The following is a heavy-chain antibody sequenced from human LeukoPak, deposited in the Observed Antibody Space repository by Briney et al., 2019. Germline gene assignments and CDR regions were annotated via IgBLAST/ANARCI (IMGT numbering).Heavy chain of an antibody. V-gene: IGHV3-33*08. D-gene: IGHD1-26*01. CDR3: ARGSGNYYNRLDY. J-gene: IGHJ4*02. CDR1: GFTFSSYA. CDR2: IWYDGNNK. Sequence: GGSLRLSCAASGFTFSSYAMHWVRQAPGKGLEWVAVIWYDGNNKYYVDSVKGRFTISRDNSKNTLYLQMNSLRAEDTAVYYCARGSGNYYNRLDYWGQGTLVTVSS.